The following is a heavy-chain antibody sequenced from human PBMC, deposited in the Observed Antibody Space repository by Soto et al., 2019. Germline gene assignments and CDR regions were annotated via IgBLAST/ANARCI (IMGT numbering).Heavy chain of an antibody. J-gene: IGHJ4*02. Sequence: PGGSLRLSCAASGFTFSSYAMSWVRQAPGKGLEWVTAITGSGGYIYYADSVKGRFTISRDNAKNSLYLQMNSLRAEDTAVYYCARASGEPDTFWGQGTLVTVSS. CDR2: ITGSGGYI. D-gene: IGHD4-17*01. V-gene: IGHV3-21*01. CDR1: GFTFSSYA. CDR3: ARASGEPDTF.